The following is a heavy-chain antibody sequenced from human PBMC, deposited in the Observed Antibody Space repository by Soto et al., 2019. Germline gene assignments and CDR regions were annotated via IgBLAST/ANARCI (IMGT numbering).Heavy chain of an antibody. V-gene: IGHV3-48*02. CDR3: ARESGSYYVWFDY. CDR2: ISSSSSTI. J-gene: IGHJ4*02. Sequence: EVQLVESGGGLVQPGGSLRLSCAASGFTFSSYSMNWVRQAPGKGLEWVSYISSSSSTIYYADSVKGRFTIPRDNAKNSLYLKMNSLRDEDTAVYYCARESGSYYVWFDYRGQGTLVTVSS. D-gene: IGHD1-26*01. CDR1: GFTFSSYS.